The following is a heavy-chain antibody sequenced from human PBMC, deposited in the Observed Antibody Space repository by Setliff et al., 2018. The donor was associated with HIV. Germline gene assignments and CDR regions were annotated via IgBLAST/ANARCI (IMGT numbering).Heavy chain of an antibody. CDR1: GDSVTSETYC. Sequence: SETLSLTCTVSGDSVTSETYCWGWIRQPPEKGLEWIGSSCYSRITYYNSSLKSRATLSVDTPRNQRSLKLSSVTAADTAVYYCVRSGYYWNANPSFWGHGTLVTVSS. CDR2: SCYSRIT. V-gene: IGHV4-39*01. CDR3: VRSGYYWNANPSF. J-gene: IGHJ4*01. D-gene: IGHD1-1*01.